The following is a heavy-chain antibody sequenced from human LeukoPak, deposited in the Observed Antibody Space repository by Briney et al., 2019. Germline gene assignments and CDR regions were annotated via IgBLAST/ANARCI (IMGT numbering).Heavy chain of an antibody. Sequence: PSETLSLTCAVSGGSISSSNWWSWVRQAPGKGLEWVSGINWNGGSTRYADSVKGRFTISRDNAKKSLYLQMNSLRDEDTALYYCVPYYYDSTGHYRDYWGQGVLVTVSS. J-gene: IGHJ4*02. CDR3: VPYYYDSTGHYRDY. D-gene: IGHD3-22*01. V-gene: IGHV3-20*04. CDR2: INWNGGST. CDR1: GGSISSSNW.